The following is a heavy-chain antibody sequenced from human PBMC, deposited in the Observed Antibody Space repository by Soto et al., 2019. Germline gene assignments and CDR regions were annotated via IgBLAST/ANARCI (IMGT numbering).Heavy chain of an antibody. CDR2: MNPNRGNT. CDR1: GYTFTSYD. J-gene: IGHJ6*02. V-gene: IGHV1-8*01. D-gene: IGHD3-3*01. CDR3: ARGGYDFWRGYQSLYYYYGMDV. Sequence: QVQLVQSGAEVKKPGASVKVSCKASGYTFTSYDINWVRQATGQGLEWMGWMNPNRGNTGYAQKFKGRVTMIRNTSISTAYMELSSLRSEDTAVYYCARGGYDFWRGYQSLYYYYGMDVWGQGTTVTVSS.